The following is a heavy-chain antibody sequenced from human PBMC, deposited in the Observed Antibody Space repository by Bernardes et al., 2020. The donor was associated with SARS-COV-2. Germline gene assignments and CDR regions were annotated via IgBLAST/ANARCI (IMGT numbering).Heavy chain of an antibody. V-gene: IGHV3-23*01. CDR3: AKDLFWWSAADV. Sequence: GGSLRLSCAASGFGFSSNGMSWVRQAPGKGLEWVASSGGDGGTHYADSVRGRFIISRDTFQDMLFLEMNSLRAEDTAVYYCAKDLFWWSAADVWGQGTLVTVSS. CDR2: SSGGDGGT. D-gene: IGHD2-21*01. CDR1: GFGFSSNG. J-gene: IGHJ3*01.